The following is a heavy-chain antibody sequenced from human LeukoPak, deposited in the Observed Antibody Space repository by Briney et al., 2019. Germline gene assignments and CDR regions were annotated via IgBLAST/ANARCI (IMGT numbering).Heavy chain of an antibody. CDR2: IYYSGST. Sequence: PSETLSLTCTVSGGSISSSSYYWGWIRQPPGKGLEWIGSIYYSGSTYYNPSLKSRVTISVDTSKNQFSLKLSSVTAADTAVYYCASAYYDILTGYLNAFDIWGQGTMVTVSS. J-gene: IGHJ3*02. CDR3: ASAYYDILTGYLNAFDI. V-gene: IGHV4-39*01. CDR1: GGSISSSSYY. D-gene: IGHD3-9*01.